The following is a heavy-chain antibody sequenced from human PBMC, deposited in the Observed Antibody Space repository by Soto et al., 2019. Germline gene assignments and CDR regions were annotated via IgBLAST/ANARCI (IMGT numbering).Heavy chain of an antibody. CDR3: AREYAGSGYDLDYYYGMDV. Sequence: QVQLVESGGGVVQPGRSLRLSCAASGFTFSSYGMHWVRQAPGKGLEWVAVIWYDGSNKYYADSVKGRFTISRDNSKNRLYLQMNSLRAEETAVYYCAREYAGSGYDLDYYYGMDVWGQGTTVTVSS. J-gene: IGHJ6*02. CDR2: IWYDGSNK. D-gene: IGHD5-12*01. V-gene: IGHV3-33*01. CDR1: GFTFSSYG.